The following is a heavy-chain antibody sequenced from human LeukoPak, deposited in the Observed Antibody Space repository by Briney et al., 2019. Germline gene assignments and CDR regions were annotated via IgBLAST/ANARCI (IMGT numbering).Heavy chain of an antibody. D-gene: IGHD2-21*01. CDR1: GFTFSSYA. V-gene: IGHV3-21*01. CDR2: ISSSSSYI. Sequence: GGSLRLSCAASGFTFSSYAMSWVRQAPGKGLEWVSSISSSSSYIYYADSVKGRFTISRDNAKNSLYLQMNSLRAEDTAVYYCARESLIPSFDYWGQGTLVTVSS. J-gene: IGHJ4*02. CDR3: ARESLIPSFDY.